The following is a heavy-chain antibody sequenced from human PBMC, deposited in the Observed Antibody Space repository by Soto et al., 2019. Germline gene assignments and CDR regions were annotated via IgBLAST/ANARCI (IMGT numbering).Heavy chain of an antibody. CDR2: ISTYNDKR. CDR3: ARDFHCSGGRCYDCFDP. D-gene: IGHD2-15*01. V-gene: IGHV1-18*01. J-gene: IGHJ5*02. Sequence: XSVKVSCKASGYTFTIYGITFVRQTPGQGLEWMGWISTYNDKRAYAQKLQGRVTMTTDTSTSTAYMELRSLRSDDKALYYCARDFHCSGGRCYDCFDPWGQGTLVTVSS. CDR1: GYTFTIYG.